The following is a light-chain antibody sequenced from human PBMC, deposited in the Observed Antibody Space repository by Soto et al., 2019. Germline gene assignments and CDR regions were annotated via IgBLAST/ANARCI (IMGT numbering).Light chain of an antibody. Sequence: EIVLTQSPGTLSLSPGERATLSCRASQSVSNNYLAWYQQKPGQAPRLLIYGASNRATGIPARFSGSGSGTDLTLTISSLEPEDCEVYYCQQRSNWPPTFGQGTKVDIK. V-gene: IGKV3-11*01. CDR3: QQRSNWPPT. CDR2: GAS. J-gene: IGKJ1*01. CDR1: QSVSNNY.